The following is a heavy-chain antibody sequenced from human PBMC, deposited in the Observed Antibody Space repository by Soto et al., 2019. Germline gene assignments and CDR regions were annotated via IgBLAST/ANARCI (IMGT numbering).Heavy chain of an antibody. CDR2: IYPGDSDT. V-gene: IGHV5-51*01. CDR3: ARLDDSSGYYYDYYYGMDV. D-gene: IGHD3-22*01. J-gene: IGHJ6*02. CDR1: GYSFTSYW. Sequence: GESLKISCKGSGYSFTSYWIGWVRQMPGKGLGWMGIIYPGDSDTRYSPSFQGQVTISADKSISTAYLQWSSLKASDTAMYYCARLDDSSGYYYDYYYGMDVWGQGTTVTVSS.